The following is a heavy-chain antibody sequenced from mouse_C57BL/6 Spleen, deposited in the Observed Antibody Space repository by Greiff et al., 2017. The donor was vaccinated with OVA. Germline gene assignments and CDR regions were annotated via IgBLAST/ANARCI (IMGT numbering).Heavy chain of an antibody. D-gene: IGHD4-1*01. CDR3: ARRGDNWDAFAY. J-gene: IGHJ3*01. CDR1: GYTFTSYW. CDR2: IYPSDSET. V-gene: IGHV1-61*01. Sequence: VQLQQPGAELVRPGSSVKLSCKASGYTFTSYWMDWVKQRPGQGLEWIGNIYPSDSETHYNQKFKDKATLTVDKSSSTAYMQLSSLTSEDSAVYYCARRGDNWDAFAYWGQGTLVTVSA.